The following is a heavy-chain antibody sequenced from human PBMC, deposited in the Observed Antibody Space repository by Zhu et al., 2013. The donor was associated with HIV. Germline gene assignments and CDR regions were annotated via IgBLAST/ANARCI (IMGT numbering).Heavy chain of an antibody. J-gene: IGHJ3*02. Sequence: QVQLVQSGAEVKKPGASVKVSCKASGYTFTGYHMHWVRQAPGQGLEWMGWINPNSGGTNYAQKFRGRVTMTRDTSISTVYMELSTLRSDDTAVYYCARGDIVATITCAFDIWGQGTMVTVS. CDR3: ARGDIVATITCAFDI. D-gene: IGHD5-12*01. V-gene: IGHV1-2*02. CDR2: INPNSGGT. CDR1: GYTFTGYH.